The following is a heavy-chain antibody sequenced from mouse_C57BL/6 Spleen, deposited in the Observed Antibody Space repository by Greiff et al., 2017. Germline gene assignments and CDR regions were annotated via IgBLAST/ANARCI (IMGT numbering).Heavy chain of an antibody. V-gene: IGHV1-22*01. Sequence: VQLKESGPELVKPGASVKMSCKASGYTFTDYNMHWVKQSHGKSLEWIGYLNPNNGGTSYNQKFKGKATLTVNKSSSTAYMELRSLTSEDSAVYYCARWLRFAYWGQGTLVTVAA. J-gene: IGHJ3*01. CDR2: LNPNNGGT. D-gene: IGHD2-2*01. CDR3: ARWLRFAY. CDR1: GYTFTDYN.